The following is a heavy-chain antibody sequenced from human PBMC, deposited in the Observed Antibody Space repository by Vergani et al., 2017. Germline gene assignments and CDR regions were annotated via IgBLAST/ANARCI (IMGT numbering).Heavy chain of an antibody. J-gene: IGHJ6*02. V-gene: IGHV4-38-2*01. D-gene: IGHD3-10*01. CDR2: IHHSGDT. CDR1: DSSIMTNPY. CDR3: ARHRGSGGFFPSSYFYGMDV. Sequence: QVQLQESGPGLVKPSGTLTLPCDVSDSSIMTNPYWGWFRQSPGKGLEWIGCIHHSGDTHYNSSLKSRVSISIVSSSKFSLSLTSVTAADTAIYYFARHRGSGGFFPSSYFYGMDVWGHGTTVTVSS.